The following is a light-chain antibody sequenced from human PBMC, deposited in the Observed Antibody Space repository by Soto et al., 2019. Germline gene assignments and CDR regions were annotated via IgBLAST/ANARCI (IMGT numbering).Light chain of an antibody. Sequence: DIQMTQSPSSLSASVGDRVTITCQATQDISNYVNWYQQKPGKAPTLLIYDASNLETGVPSRFSGSGSGTDFTFTISSLQPEDIATYYCQQYDTVPVFGGGTKVEIK. V-gene: IGKV1-33*01. J-gene: IGKJ4*01. CDR1: QDISNY. CDR2: DAS. CDR3: QQYDTVPV.